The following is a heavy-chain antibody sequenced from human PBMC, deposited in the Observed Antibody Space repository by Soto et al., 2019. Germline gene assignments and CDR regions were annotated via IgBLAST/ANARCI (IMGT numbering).Heavy chain of an antibody. CDR3: ARKPSSSYGMDV. J-gene: IGHJ6*02. V-gene: IGHV3-30-3*01. D-gene: IGHD6-6*01. CDR2: ISYDGSNK. Sequence: GWSLRLSCAASGFTFSSYAMHWVRQAPGKGLEWVAVISYDGSNKYYADSVKGRFTISRDNSKNTLYLQMNSLRAEDTAVYYCARKPSSSYGMDVWGQGTTVTVSS. CDR1: GFTFSSYA.